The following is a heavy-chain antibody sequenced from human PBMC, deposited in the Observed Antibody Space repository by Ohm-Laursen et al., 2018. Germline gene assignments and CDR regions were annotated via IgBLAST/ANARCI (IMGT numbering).Heavy chain of an antibody. CDR1: GYSISSGYY. CDR2: IYHSGST. J-gene: IGHJ4*02. V-gene: IGHV4-38-2*01. CDR3: ARNGTSRIDY. Sequence: SETLSLTCAVSGYSISSGYYWGWIRQPPGKGLEWIGTIYHSGSTNYNPSLKSRVTISVDTSKNQFSLKLSSVTAADTAVYYCARNGTSRIDYWGQGTLVTVSS. D-gene: IGHD2-2*01.